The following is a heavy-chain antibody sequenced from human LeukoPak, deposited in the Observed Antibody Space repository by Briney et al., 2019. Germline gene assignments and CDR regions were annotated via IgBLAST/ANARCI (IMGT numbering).Heavy chain of an antibody. V-gene: IGHV3-21*01. J-gene: IGHJ4*02. CDR1: GFTFSSYS. CDR3: ARDRGDSSGHAPFDY. Sequence: PGGSLRLSCAASGFTFSSYSMNWVRQAPGKGLEWVSSISSSSGYIYYADSVKGRFTISRDNAKNSLYLQMNSLRAEDTAVYYCARDRGDSSGHAPFDYWGQGTLVTVSS. D-gene: IGHD3-22*01. CDR2: ISSSSGYI.